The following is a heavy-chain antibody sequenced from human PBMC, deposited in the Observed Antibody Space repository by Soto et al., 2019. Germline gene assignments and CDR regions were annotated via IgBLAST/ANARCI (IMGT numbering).Heavy chain of an antibody. CDR3: AMRDGAMVLL. J-gene: IGHJ4*02. V-gene: IGHV3-23*01. CDR1: GFTFSSFV. CDR2: ISGSGGNT. D-gene: IGHD3-10*01. Sequence: EVQLLESGGRFVKPGGAPGLPCATPGFTFSSFVQIWGRQAPGQGLEWVYAISGSGGNTYYADSVKGRFTISRDNSKNTLYLQMNSLRAEDTAVYYCAMRDGAMVLLWGQGNLVTVSS.